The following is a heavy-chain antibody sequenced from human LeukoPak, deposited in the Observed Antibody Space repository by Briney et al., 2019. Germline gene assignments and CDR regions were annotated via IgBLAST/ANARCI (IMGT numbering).Heavy chain of an antibody. CDR1: GFTLSRYW. CDR2: INSDGSTT. CDR3: ARGGLYGWDDFDY. J-gene: IGHJ4*02. Sequence: PGGSLKLSCAASGFTLSRYWMHWVRQAPGKGLMWVSSINSDGSTTGNADSVKGRFTISRDNAKNTLYLQMSSLRAEDTAVYYCARGGLYGWDDFDYWGQGTLVTVSS. V-gene: IGHV3-74*01. D-gene: IGHD6-19*01.